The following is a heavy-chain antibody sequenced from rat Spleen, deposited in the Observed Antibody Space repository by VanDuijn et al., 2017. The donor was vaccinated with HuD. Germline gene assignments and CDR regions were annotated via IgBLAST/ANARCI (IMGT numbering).Heavy chain of an antibody. V-gene: IGHV5-29*01. D-gene: IGHD1-2*01. CDR3: ARADIASISTDGI. CDR2: ITNASGRT. CDR1: GFTFSNYG. Sequence: EVQLVESGGGLVRPGRSLKLSCAGSGFTFSNYGMAWVRQAPTKGLEWVATITNASGRTYYSDFVKGRFTISRDTAQNILYLQMNSPRSEDTATYYCARADIASISTDGIWGQGVMVTVSS. J-gene: IGHJ2*01.